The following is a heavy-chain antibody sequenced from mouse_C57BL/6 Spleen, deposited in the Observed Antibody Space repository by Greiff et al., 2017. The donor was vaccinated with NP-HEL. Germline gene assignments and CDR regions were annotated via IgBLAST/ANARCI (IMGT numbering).Heavy chain of an antibody. J-gene: IGHJ4*01. D-gene: IGHD2-3*01. CDR1: GYTFTSYG. V-gene: IGHV1-81*01. Sequence: QVQLKESGAELARPGASVKLSCKASGYTFTSYGISWVKQRTGQGLEWIGEIHPRSGNTSYHEKFQGKATLTADKSSSTAYMGRRSLTSEDSAVYFSARGNDGYFYAMDDWGKGTSVTVSS. CDR3: ARGNDGYFYAMDD. CDR2: IHPRSGNT.